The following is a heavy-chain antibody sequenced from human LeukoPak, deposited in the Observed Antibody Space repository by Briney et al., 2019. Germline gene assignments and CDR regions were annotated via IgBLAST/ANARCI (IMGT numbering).Heavy chain of an antibody. V-gene: IGHV1-18*01. D-gene: IGHD3-10*01. Sequence: ASVKVSCKAPGYTFSSYGISWVRRAPGQGLEWMGWISAYNGNTNYRQKLQGRVTMTTDTSTSTAYMDLRSLRSDDTAIYYCARDSPDGSGTYYNDSPDYWGQGTLVTVSS. J-gene: IGHJ4*02. CDR1: GYTFSSYG. CDR2: ISAYNGNT. CDR3: ARDSPDGSGTYYNDSPDY.